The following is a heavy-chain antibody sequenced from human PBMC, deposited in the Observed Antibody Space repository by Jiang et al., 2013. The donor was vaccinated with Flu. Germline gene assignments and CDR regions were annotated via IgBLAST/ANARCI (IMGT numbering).Heavy chain of an antibody. CDR1: GYIFSSYD. V-gene: IGHV1-8*01. D-gene: IGHD6-13*01. CDR2: MSPHTGNT. CDR3: ARHRSSYYYYGMDI. Sequence: GAEVKKPGASVRVSCKASGYIFSSYDINWVRQATGQGPEWLGWMSPHTGNTGYAQKFQGRVTMTRNTSISTAYMELSSLRPEDTAVYYCARHRSSYYYYGMDILGPRDHGHRL. J-gene: IGHJ6*02.